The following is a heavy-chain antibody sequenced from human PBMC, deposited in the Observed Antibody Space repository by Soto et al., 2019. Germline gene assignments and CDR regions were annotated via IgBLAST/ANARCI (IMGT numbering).Heavy chain of an antibody. V-gene: IGHV3-30*18. D-gene: IGHD2-21*02. CDR2: ISYDGSNK. J-gene: IGHJ4*02. CDR1: GFTFSTYG. CDR3: VKDLPPYCVGDCHPVDY. Sequence: QVQLVESGGGVVQPGRSLRLSCAASGFTFSTYGMHWVRQAPGKGLEWVTVISYDGSNKYYADSVKGRFTISRDNSKNTLYLQMNSLRAEDTAVYYCVKDLPPYCVGDCHPVDYWGQGTLVTVSS.